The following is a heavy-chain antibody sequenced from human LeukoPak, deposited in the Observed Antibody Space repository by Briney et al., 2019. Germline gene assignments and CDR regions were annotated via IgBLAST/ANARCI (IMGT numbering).Heavy chain of an antibody. CDR1: GFTFSSYN. CDR3: ARAYGSGSYYPDC. D-gene: IGHD3-10*01. CDR2: ISSSSSYI. J-gene: IGHJ4*02. V-gene: IGHV3-21*01. Sequence: PGGSLRLSCAASGFTFSSYNINWVRQAPGKGLEWVSSISSSSSYIYYADSVKGRFTISRDNAKNSLYLQMNSLRAEDTAVYYCARAYGSGSYYPDCWGQGTLVTVSS.